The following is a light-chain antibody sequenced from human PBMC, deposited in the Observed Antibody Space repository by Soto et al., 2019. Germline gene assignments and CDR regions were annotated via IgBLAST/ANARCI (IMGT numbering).Light chain of an antibody. J-gene: IGLJ2*01. V-gene: IGLV2-8*01. CDR3: SSYAGSNNFVV. CDR2: EVS. Sequence: QSALTQPPSASGSPGQSVTISCTGTSSDVGGYNYVSWYQQHPGKAPKLMIYEVSKRPSGVPDRFSGSKSGNTASLSVSELQAEDEAEYYCSSYAGSNNFVVFGGGTKLTVL. CDR1: SSDVGGYNY.